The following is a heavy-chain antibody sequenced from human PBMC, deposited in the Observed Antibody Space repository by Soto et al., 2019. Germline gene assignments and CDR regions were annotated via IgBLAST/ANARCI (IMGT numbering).Heavy chain of an antibody. CDR3: ARGIDGYNRYYFDY. J-gene: IGHJ4*02. CDR2: IYYSGST. D-gene: IGHD5-12*01. CDR1: GGSISSGGYY. V-gene: IGHV4-31*03. Sequence: SETLSLTCTVSGGSISSGGYYWSWIRQHPGKGLEWIGYIYYSGSTYYNPSLKSRVTISVDTSKNQFSLKLSSVTAADTAVYYCARGIDGYNRYYFDYWGQGXLVTVYS.